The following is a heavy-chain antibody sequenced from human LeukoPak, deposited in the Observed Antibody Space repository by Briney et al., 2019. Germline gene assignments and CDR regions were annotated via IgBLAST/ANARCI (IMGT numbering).Heavy chain of an antibody. V-gene: IGHV1-18*01. CDR2: ISAYNGNT. CDR3: ARGRSIAAAGTRFDY. CDR1: GYIFTSNG. D-gene: IGHD6-13*01. Sequence: GASVKVSCKASGYIFTSNGINWVRQAPGQGLEWMGWISAYNGNTNYAQKFQGRVTITADKSTSTAYMELSSLRSEDTAVYYCARGRSIAAAGTRFDYWGQGTLVTVSS. J-gene: IGHJ4*02.